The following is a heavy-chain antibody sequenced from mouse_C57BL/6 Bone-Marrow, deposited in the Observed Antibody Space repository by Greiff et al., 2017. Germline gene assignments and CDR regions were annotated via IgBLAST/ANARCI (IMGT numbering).Heavy chain of an antibody. V-gene: IGHV1-19*01. CDR3: ARGGMGYAMDY. CDR2: INPYNGGT. J-gene: IGHJ4*01. Sequence: DVQLQESGPVLVKPGASVKMSCKASGYTFTDYYMNWVKQSHGKSLEWIGVINPYNGGTSYNQKFKGKATLTVDKSSSTAYMELNSLTSEDSAVYYCARGGMGYAMDYWGQGTSVTVSS. CDR1: GYTFTDYY.